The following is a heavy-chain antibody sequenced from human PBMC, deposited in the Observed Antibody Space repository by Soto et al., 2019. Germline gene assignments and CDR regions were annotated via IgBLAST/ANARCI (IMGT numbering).Heavy chain of an antibody. Sequence: EVQLVESGGGLVQPGGSLRLSCAASGFTFSSYSMNWVRQAPGKGLEWVSYISSRSSTIYYADSVKGRFTISRDNAKNSLYLQVNSLRAEDTAVYYCARDSSGTEPYWYFDLLGRGTLVTVSS. CDR3: ARDSSGTEPYWYFDL. D-gene: IGHD3-10*01. V-gene: IGHV3-48*01. CDR1: GFTFSSYS. CDR2: ISSRSSTI. J-gene: IGHJ2*01.